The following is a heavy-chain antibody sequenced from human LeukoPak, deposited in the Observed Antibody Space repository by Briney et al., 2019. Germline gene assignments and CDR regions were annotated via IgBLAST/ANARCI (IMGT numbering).Heavy chain of an antibody. J-gene: IGHJ3*02. CDR2: ISTYNGKR. D-gene: IGHD3-22*01. CDR3: AKNYYYDNTGYRGAFDI. Sequence: APVKPCCKASGETITSEGISWVRQAPGQGLDWMGWISTYNGKRNYALQYQDRVIMTTDTSTSSAYMELRSLRSDDTAIYHCAKNYYYDNTGYRGAFDIWCQGTMVTVSS. CDR1: GETITSEG. V-gene: IGHV1-18*01.